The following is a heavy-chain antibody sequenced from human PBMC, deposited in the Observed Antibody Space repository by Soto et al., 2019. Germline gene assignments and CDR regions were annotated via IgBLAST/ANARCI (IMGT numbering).Heavy chain of an antibody. J-gene: IGHJ3*02. CDR1: GFTFSSYG. CDR3: ATGIAAAGNRAFDI. D-gene: IGHD6-13*01. Sequence: GGSLRLSCAASGFTFSSYGMHWVRQAPGKGLEWVAVISYDGSNKYYADSVKGRFTISRDNSKNTLYLQMNSLRAEDTAVYYCATGIAAAGNRAFDIWGQGTMGTVS. CDR2: ISYDGSNK. V-gene: IGHV3-30*03.